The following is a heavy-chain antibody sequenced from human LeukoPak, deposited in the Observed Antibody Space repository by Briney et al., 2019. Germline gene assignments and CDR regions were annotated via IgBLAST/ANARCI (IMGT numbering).Heavy chain of an antibody. D-gene: IGHD3-22*01. V-gene: IGHV1-69*04. CDR3: ASPVYDSSGYYSGVDWYFDL. CDR2: IIPILGIA. CDR1: GGTFSSYA. J-gene: IGHJ2*01. Sequence: ASVKVSCKASGGTFSSYAISWVRQAPGQGLEWMGRIIPILGIANYAQKFQGRVTITADKSTSTAYMELSSLRSEDTAVYYCASPVYDSSGYYSGVDWYFDLWGRGTLVTVSS.